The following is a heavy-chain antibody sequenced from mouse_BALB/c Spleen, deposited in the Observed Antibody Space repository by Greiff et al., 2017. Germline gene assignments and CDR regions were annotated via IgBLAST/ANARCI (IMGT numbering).Heavy chain of an antibody. V-gene: IGHV1-9*01. Sequence: QVQLQQSGAELMKPGASVKISCKATGYTFSSYWIEWVKQRPGHGLEWIGEILPGSGSTNYNEKFKGKATFTADTSSNTAYMQLSSLTSEDSAVYYCASRRGNFYYYAMDYWGQGTSVTVSS. CDR1: GYTFSSYW. CDR2: ILPGSGST. D-gene: IGHD2-1*01. CDR3: ASRRGNFYYYAMDY. J-gene: IGHJ4*01.